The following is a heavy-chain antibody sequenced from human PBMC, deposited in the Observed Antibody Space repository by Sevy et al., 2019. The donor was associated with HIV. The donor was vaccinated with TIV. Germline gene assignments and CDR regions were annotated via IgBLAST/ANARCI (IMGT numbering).Heavy chain of an antibody. J-gene: IGHJ4*02. CDR3: ARRLSSAWYFDF. CDR1: GFSVSRNH. V-gene: IGHV3-53*01. Sequence: GGSLRLSCAASGFSVSRNHINWVRQAPGNGQEWISVIYSDGTTQYADSVKGRFTISRDTSNNTVYLQVSSLRADDTAVYYCARRLSSAWYFDFWGQGTMVTVSS. D-gene: IGHD6-19*01. CDR2: IYSDGTT.